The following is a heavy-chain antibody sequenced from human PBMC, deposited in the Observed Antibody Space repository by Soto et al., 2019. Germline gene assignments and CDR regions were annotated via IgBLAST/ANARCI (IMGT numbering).Heavy chain of an antibody. Sequence: SETLSLTCTVSGGSISSYYWSWIRQPPGKGLEWIGYIYYSGSTNYNPSLKSRVTISVDTSKNQFSLKLSSVTAADTAVYYCARGKISFVVVPAAIGGMDVWGQGTTVTVSS. CDR3: ARGKISFVVVPAAIGGMDV. J-gene: IGHJ6*02. CDR2: IYYSGST. V-gene: IGHV4-59*12. CDR1: GGSISSYY. D-gene: IGHD2-2*01.